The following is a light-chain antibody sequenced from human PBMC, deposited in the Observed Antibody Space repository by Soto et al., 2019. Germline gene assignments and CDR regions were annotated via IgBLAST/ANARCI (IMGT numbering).Light chain of an antibody. V-gene: IGLV2-23*01. CDR2: DAS. CDR3: CSYAGGSTWV. CDR1: SGDIGNYYF. Sequence: QSALTQPASLSGSPGQSITISCTGGSGDIGNYYFVSWYQHHPGKAPKLIIYDASKRPSGISNRFSGSKSGNTASLTISGLQADDEATYYCCSYAGGSTWVFGGGTKLTVL. J-gene: IGLJ2*01.